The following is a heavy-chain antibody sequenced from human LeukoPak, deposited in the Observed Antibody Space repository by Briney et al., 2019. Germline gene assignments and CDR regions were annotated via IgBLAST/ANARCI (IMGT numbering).Heavy chain of an antibody. CDR2: IRYDGSNK. CDR3: ARDQGVHCSGGSCTAFDI. V-gene: IGHV3-30*02. J-gene: IGHJ3*02. Sequence: GGSLRLSCAASGFAASGFTFSTFGMHWVRQAPGKGLEWVAFIRYDGSNKYYADSVKGRFTISRDDSKNTLYLQMNSLRAEDTAVYYCARDQGVHCSGGSCTAFDIWGQGTMVTVSS. D-gene: IGHD2-15*01. CDR1: GFTFSTFG.